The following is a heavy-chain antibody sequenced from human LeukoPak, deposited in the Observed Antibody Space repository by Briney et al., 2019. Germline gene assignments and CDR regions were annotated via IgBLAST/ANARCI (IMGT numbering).Heavy chain of an antibody. CDR1: GFTFSTYG. J-gene: IGHJ4*02. V-gene: IGHV3-33*01. CDR3: ARRGAGTYSFDY. CDR2: IWSDGNDK. Sequence: GRSLRLSCAASGFTFSTYGMHWVRQAPGKGLEWVAVIWSDGNDKDYTDSVKGRFTISRDNSKNALYLQMNSLRAEDTAVYYCARRGAGTYSFDYWGQGTLVTVSS. D-gene: IGHD1-26*01.